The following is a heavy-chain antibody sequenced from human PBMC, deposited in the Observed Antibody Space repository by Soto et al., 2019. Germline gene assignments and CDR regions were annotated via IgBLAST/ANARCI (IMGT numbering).Heavy chain of an antibody. D-gene: IGHD3-22*01. V-gene: IGHV5-51*01. CDR1: GYSFSNYW. J-gene: IGHJ4*02. CDR2: IYPADSDT. Sequence: GASLKISCKGSGYSFSNYWIGWVRQMPGKGLEWMGIIYPADSDTRYSPSFQGQVTISADKSISTAYLQWSSLKASDTAMYYCARQRDSSGPPFDYWGQGTLVTVSS. CDR3: ARQRDSSGPPFDY.